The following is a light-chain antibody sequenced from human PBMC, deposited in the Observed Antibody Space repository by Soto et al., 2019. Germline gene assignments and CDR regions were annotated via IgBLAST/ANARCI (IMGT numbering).Light chain of an antibody. CDR3: QQYHNYWT. Sequence: DIQMTQSPSTLSASVGYRVTITCRASQSISSWLAWYQQKPGKAPTLLIYKTSTLESGVPSRFSGSGSGTEFTLTISSLQPDDFATYYCQQYHNYWTFGQGTKVEIK. CDR1: QSISSW. CDR2: KTS. V-gene: IGKV1-5*03. J-gene: IGKJ1*01.